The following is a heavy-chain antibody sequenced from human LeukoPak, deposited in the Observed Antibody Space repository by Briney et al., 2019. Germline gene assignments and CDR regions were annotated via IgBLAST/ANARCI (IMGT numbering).Heavy chain of an antibody. CDR1: GYTIINYA. CDR3: ARRPYDFWSGYLQYYFDY. J-gene: IGHJ4*02. Sequence: ASVKVSCKTSGYTIINYAMIWVRQAPGQGLEWMGWINTNTGNPTYAQGFTGRFVFSLDTSVSTAYLQISSLKAEDTAVYYCARRPYDFWSGYLQYYFDYWGQGTLVTVSS. D-gene: IGHD3-3*01. CDR2: INTNTGNP. V-gene: IGHV7-4-1*02.